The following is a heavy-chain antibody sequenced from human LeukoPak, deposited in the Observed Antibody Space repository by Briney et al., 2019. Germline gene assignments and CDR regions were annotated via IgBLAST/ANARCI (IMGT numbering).Heavy chain of an antibody. CDR3: ARGRDEYSSGWYGYGHYYLDY. CDR1: GGSFSGYY. Sequence: SETLSLTCAVYGGSFSGYYWSWIRQPPGKGLEWIGEINHSGSTNYNPSLKSRVTISVDTSKNQFSLKLSSVTAADTAVYYCARGRDEYSSGWYGYGHYYLDYWGQGTLVTVSS. V-gene: IGHV4-34*01. J-gene: IGHJ4*02. D-gene: IGHD6-19*01. CDR2: INHSGST.